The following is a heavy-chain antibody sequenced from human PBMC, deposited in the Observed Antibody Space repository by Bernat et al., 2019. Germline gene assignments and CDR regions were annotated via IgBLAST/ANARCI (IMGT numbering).Heavy chain of an antibody. Sequence: EVQLVESGGGLVQPGGSLRLSCAASGFTFSAFWMNWVRQAPGKGREWVATIKQDGSEKYYVDSVKGRFTISRDNAKNSLYLQMNSLRAGDTAVYYCARDNYDFWSGYPLDYWGQGTLATVSS. CDR1: GFTFSAFW. CDR3: ARDNYDFWSGYPLDY. D-gene: IGHD3-3*01. V-gene: IGHV3-7*03. CDR2: IKQDGSEK. J-gene: IGHJ4*02.